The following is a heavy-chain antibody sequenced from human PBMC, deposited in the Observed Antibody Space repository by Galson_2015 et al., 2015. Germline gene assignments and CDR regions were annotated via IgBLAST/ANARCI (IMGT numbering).Heavy chain of an antibody. V-gene: IGHV3-49*04. CDR2: IRSKAYGGTT. Sequence: SLRLSCAGSGFIFGDYSMSWVRQAPGKGLEWVGFIRSKAYGGTTEYAASVKGRFTISRDDAKSIAYLQMNSLKTEDTAVYYCSREQWLVAGVCVDSWGQGALVTVPS. CDR3: SREQWLVAGVCVDS. J-gene: IGHJ4*02. D-gene: IGHD6-19*01. CDR1: GFIFGDYS.